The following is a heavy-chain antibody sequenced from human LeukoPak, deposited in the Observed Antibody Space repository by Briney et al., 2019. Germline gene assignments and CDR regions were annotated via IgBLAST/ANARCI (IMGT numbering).Heavy chain of an antibody. CDR3: AMETTGEFDY. J-gene: IGHJ4*02. Sequence: PGGSLRLSCAASGVTMNSNYMSWVRQAPGKGLEWVSVIYSGGSTYYADSVKGRFIISRDNSKSTLYLQMSSLRAEDTAVYYCAMETTGEFDYWGQGILVTVSS. CDR2: IYSGGST. CDR1: GVTMNSNY. D-gene: IGHD1-1*01. V-gene: IGHV3-53*01.